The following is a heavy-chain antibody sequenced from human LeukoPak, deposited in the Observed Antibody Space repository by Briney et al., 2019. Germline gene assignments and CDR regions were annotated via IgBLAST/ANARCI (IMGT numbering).Heavy chain of an antibody. V-gene: IGHV3-53*01. J-gene: IGHJ4*02. Sequence: GGSLRLSCAASGFTVSSNYMSWFRPAPGKGLEWVSVIYSDGTTHYADSVKGRFTISRDNSKNTLYLQMNGLRAEDTAVYYCARSYDWAIFQYGGQGTLVTVSS. CDR3: ARSYDWAIFQY. D-gene: IGHD3-9*01. CDR2: IYSDGTT. CDR1: GFTVSSNY.